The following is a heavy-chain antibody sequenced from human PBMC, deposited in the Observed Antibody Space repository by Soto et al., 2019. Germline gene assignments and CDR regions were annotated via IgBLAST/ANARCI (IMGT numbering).Heavy chain of an antibody. CDR2: SIPMLGMS. Sequence: QVQLVQSGPEVKKPGSSVRVSCTASGGTFSSYTINWVRQVPGQGPEWMGRSIPMLGMSNYAQKFQGRVMMIADKSTNTAYMELSSLRSEDTAIYYCATNYGSGSAHFDYWGQGTLVTVSS. J-gene: IGHJ4*02. CDR3: ATNYGSGSAHFDY. V-gene: IGHV1-69*02. D-gene: IGHD3-10*01. CDR1: GGTFSSYT.